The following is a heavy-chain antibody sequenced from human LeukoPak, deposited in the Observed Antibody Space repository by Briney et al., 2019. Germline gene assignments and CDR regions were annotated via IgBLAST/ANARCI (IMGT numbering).Heavy chain of an antibody. Sequence: GGSLRLSCAASGFTFSSYGMHWVRQAPGKGLEWVAVISYDGSNKYYADSVKGRFTISRDNSKNTLYLQMNSLRAEDTAVYYCARDTGSEDYYDSSGYYLGYWGQGTLVTVSS. D-gene: IGHD3-22*01. CDR3: ARDTGSEDYYDSSGYYLGY. CDR1: GFTFSSYG. V-gene: IGHV3-30*03. CDR2: ISYDGSNK. J-gene: IGHJ4*02.